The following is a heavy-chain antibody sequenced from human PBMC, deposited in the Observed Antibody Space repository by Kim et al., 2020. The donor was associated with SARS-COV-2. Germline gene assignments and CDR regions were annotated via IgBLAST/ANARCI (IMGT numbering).Heavy chain of an antibody. V-gene: IGHV4-4*07. CDR2: IYTSGST. D-gene: IGHD6-19*01. CDR3: ARDRIAVAGTEYYYYGMDV. CDR1: GGSISSYY. J-gene: IGHJ6*02. Sequence: SETLPLTCTVSGGSISSYYWSWIRQPAGKGLEWIGRIYTSGSTNYNPSLKSRVTMSVDTSKNQFSLKLSSVTAADTAVYYCARDRIAVAGTEYYYYGMDVWGQGTTVTVSS.